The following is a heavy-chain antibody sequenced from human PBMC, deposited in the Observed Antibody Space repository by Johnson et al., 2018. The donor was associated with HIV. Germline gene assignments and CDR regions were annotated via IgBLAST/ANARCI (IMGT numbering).Heavy chain of an antibody. CDR3: ARGLGSSWTGDAFDI. CDR2: MSFDETNS. CDR1: GFTFSSFA. J-gene: IGHJ3*02. Sequence: VQLVESGGGVVQPGRSLRFSCAASGFTFSSFAMHWVRQAPGKGLQWVAVMSFDETNSYDSDSVDVKGRFTISRDNSKNTLYLQMNSLRAEDTAVYYCARGLGSSWTGDAFDIWGQGTMVTVSS. D-gene: IGHD6-13*01. V-gene: IGHV3-30*14.